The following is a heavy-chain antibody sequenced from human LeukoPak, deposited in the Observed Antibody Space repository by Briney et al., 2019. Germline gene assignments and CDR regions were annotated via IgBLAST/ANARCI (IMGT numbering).Heavy chain of an antibody. J-gene: IGHJ6*02. D-gene: IGHD1-26*01. V-gene: IGHV4-59*08. CDR3: ARHTRGLGATINFYGMDV. CDR1: DGSISNYY. CDR2: IYYSGTT. Sequence: SETLSLTCSVFDGSISNYYWSWIRQPTGKGLEWIGYIYYSGTTNYNPSLKSRVTISVDTSKNQFSLKVSSVTAADTAVYYCARHTRGLGATINFYGMDVWGQGTTVTVSS.